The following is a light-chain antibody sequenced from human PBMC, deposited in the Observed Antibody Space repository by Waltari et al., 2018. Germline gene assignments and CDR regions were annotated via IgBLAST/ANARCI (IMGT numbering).Light chain of an antibody. CDR3: QQLKSYPLT. CDR1: QVTTNY. CDR2: AAS. V-gene: IGKV1-9*01. J-gene: IGKJ4*01. Sequence: RVTITCRTSQVTTNYLAWYQQKPGEAPKLLIHAASTLQSGVPARFSGSGSGTEFTLTISSLQPEDFATYHCQQLKSYPLTFGGGTKVEI.